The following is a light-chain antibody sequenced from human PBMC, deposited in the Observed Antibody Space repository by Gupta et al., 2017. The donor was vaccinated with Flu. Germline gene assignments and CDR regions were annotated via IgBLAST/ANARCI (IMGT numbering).Light chain of an antibody. V-gene: IGKV1-5*03. CDR1: QSATNR. CDR3: QQEERVPTV. CDR2: TAS. J-gene: IGKJ1*01. Sequence: PSTLSASVGDRVTITCRASQSATNRLAWYQQKPGKAPKLLIHTASRLESGVPSRFSGSGSGTEFTLTISGLQPDDYASYCCQQEERVPTVFGQGTKV.